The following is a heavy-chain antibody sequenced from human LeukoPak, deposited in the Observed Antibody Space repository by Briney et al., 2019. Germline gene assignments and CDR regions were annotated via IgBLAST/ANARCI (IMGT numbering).Heavy chain of an antibody. CDR1: GFTFSSYA. D-gene: IGHD2-2*01. CDR3: ARALAPGDY. J-gene: IGHJ4*02. Sequence: PGGSLRLSCAASGFTFSSYAMHWVRQAPGKGLEWVAVISYDGSNKYYADSVKGRFTISRDNSKNTLYLQMNSLRAEDTAVYYCARALAPGDYWGQGTLVTVSS. V-gene: IGHV3-30-3*01. CDR2: ISYDGSNK.